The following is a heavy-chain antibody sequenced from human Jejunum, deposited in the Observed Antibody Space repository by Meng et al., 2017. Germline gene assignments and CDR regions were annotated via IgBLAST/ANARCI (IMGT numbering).Heavy chain of an antibody. D-gene: IGHD4-17*01. Sequence: VGQSGVEVKKPGASMKVSCTSSRSSCMASYIHLVRQAPGKGRESTGRISAHIGGTSHAQKFEGRVTLTTDTSISTAYMELSGLRSDDTAFYYCARVWYNGDYAPRHPDYWGQGTLVTVSS. CDR3: ARVWYNGDYAPRHPDY. J-gene: IGHJ4*02. CDR1: RSSCMASY. CDR2: ISAHIGGT. V-gene: IGHV1-2*06.